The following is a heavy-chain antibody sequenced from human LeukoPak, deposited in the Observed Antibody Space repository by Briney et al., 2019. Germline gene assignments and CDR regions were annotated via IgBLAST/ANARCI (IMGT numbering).Heavy chain of an antibody. CDR2: IKQDGSEK. CDR1: GFSLSRHW. Sequence: GGSLRLSCAASGFSLSRHWMSWVRQAPGKGLEWVANIKQDGSEKYYVDSVKGRFTISRDNAKSSLFLQMNSLRVEDTALYYCARDPNIVVVPAAISPFDIWGQGTMVTVSS. CDR3: ARDPNIVVVPAAISPFDI. D-gene: IGHD2-2*02. V-gene: IGHV3-7*01. J-gene: IGHJ3*02.